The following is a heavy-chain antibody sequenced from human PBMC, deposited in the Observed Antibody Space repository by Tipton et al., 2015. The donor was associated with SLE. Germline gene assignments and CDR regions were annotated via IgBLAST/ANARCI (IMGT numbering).Heavy chain of an antibody. D-gene: IGHD5-12*01. V-gene: IGHV4-4*08. CDR3: ARLERSGHDLPEGY. Sequence: TLSLTCTVSGGSISSFHWTWIRQPPGKGLEWIGYIQTSGSTNYTPSLKSRVTISVDTSKNQFSLKLSSVTAADTAVYYCARLERSGHDLPEGYWGPGTLVTVSS. CDR1: GGSISSFH. CDR2: IQTSGST. J-gene: IGHJ4*02.